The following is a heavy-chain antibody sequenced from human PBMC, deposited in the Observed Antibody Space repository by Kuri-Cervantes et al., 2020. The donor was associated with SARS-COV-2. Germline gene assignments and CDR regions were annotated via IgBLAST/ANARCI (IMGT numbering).Heavy chain of an antibody. CDR1: GGPFSSYY. Sequence: GSLRLSCIVSGGPFSSYYWSWVRQPAGKGLEWIGYIYTSGSTNYNPSLKSRVTISVDTSKNQFSLKLSSVTAADTAVYYCARGQWGLPFDYWGLGTLVTVSS. J-gene: IGHJ4*02. D-gene: IGHD1-26*01. CDR3: ARGQWGLPFDY. V-gene: IGHV4-4*09. CDR2: IYTSGST.